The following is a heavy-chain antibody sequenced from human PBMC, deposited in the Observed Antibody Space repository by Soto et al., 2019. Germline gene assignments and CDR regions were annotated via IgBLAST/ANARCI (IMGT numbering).Heavy chain of an antibody. CDR2: IYYSGST. J-gene: IGHJ6*03. Sequence: SETLSLTCTVSGGSISSYYWSWIRQPPGKGLEWIGYIYYSGSTNYNPSLKSRVTISVDTSKNQFSLKLSSVTAADTAVYYCARAIFRDVPYYYYYYMDVWGKGTTVTVSS. D-gene: IGHD3-10*01. CDR1: GGSISSYY. V-gene: IGHV4-59*01. CDR3: ARAIFRDVPYYYYYYMDV.